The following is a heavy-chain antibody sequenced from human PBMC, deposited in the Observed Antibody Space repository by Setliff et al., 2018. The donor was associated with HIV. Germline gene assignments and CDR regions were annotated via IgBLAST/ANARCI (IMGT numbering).Heavy chain of an antibody. V-gene: IGHV4-38-2*02. J-gene: IGHJ6*02. Sequence: PSETLSLTCTVSGDFISSDYYWGWIRQPPGKGLEWIGSFYETGYTYYNPSLKSRVTISVDTSKNQFSLKVTSVTAADTAVYYCAREGPHYYGSGSYGYYYYGMDVWGQGTTVTVSS. CDR3: AREGPHYYGSGSYGYYYYGMDV. CDR1: GDFISSDYY. D-gene: IGHD3-10*01. CDR2: FYETGYT.